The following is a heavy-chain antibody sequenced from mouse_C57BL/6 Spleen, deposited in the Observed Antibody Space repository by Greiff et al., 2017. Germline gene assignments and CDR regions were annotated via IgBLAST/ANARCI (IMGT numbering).Heavy chain of an antibody. CDR1: GYTFTSYW. CDR2: IDPSDSYT. CDR3: ARTPYYYGSSYWYFDV. Sequence: QVQLQQPGAELVKPGASVKLSCKASGYTFTSYWMQWVKQRPGQGLEWIGEIDPSDSYTTYNQKFKGKATLTVDTSSSTAYMQLSSLTSEDSAVYYCARTPYYYGSSYWYFDVWGTGTTVTVSS. V-gene: IGHV1-50*01. J-gene: IGHJ1*03. D-gene: IGHD1-1*01.